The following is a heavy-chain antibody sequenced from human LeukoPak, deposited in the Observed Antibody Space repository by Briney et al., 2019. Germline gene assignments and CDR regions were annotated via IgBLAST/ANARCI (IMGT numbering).Heavy chain of an antibody. CDR1: GFTVSTNH. CDR3: ARDREVVTAKAQMDV. D-gene: IGHD2-21*02. CDR2: IYNDANT. J-gene: IGHJ6*04. V-gene: IGHV3-53*01. Sequence: GGSLRLSCAVSGFTVSTNHMSWVRQAPGKGLEWVSVIYNDANTYYTDSVKGRFTISRDNSKNTVFLQMNSLRAEDTAVNYCARDREVVTAKAQMDVWGKGTTVTVSS.